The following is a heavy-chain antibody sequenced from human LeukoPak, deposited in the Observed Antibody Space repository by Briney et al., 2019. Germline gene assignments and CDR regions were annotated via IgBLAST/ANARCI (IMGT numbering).Heavy chain of an antibody. CDR2: ISGSGGGT. CDR3: VKGKYSGSWYFDY. Sequence: GGSLRLSCAASGFTFSNYAMSWVRQAPGKGLEWVSVISGSGGGTYYADSVKGRVTISRDNSKTTLYLQMNSLRAEDTAVYYCVKGKYSGSWYFDYWGPGTLVTVSS. D-gene: IGHD6-13*01. J-gene: IGHJ4*02. CDR1: GFTFSNYA. V-gene: IGHV3-23*01.